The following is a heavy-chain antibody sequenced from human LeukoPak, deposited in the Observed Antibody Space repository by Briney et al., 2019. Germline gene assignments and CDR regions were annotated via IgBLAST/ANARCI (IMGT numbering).Heavy chain of an antibody. V-gene: IGHV4-59*01. CDR2: IFYSGST. D-gene: IGHD3-22*01. CDR1: GGSISTYY. J-gene: IGHJ4*02. Sequence: SETLSLTCTVSGGSISTYYWSWIRQPPGKGLEWIGYIFYSGSTNYNPSLKSRVTISVDTSKNQFSLNLSSVTAADTAVYYCARDRYYYDSSGYYWLFDYWGQGTLVTVSS. CDR3: ARDRYYYDSSGYYWLFDY.